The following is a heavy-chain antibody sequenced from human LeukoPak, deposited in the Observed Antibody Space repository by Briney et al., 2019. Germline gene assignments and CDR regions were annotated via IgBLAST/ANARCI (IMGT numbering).Heavy chain of an antibody. V-gene: IGHV4-39*01. D-gene: IGHD3-10*01. J-gene: IGHJ5*02. CDR2: IYYSGST. CDR1: GGSISRSTGY. CDR3: ARQTAMLRGGSNWFDP. Sequence: PSETLSLTCTVSGGSISRSTGYWGWIRPPPGKGLEWIGSIYYSGSTSYNPSLKSRVTISVDTSKNQFSLRLSSVTAADTAVYYCARQTAMLRGGSNWFDPWGQGTLVTVSS.